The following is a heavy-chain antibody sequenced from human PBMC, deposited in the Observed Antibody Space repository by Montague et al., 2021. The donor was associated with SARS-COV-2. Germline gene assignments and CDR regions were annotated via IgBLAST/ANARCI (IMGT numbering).Heavy chain of an antibody. CDR2: MYETGNM. CDR1: SGSLSNYY. V-gene: IGHV4-4*09. J-gene: IGHJ4*02. Sequence: SETLSLTSTVSSGSLSNYYWSWIRQSPDKGLEWIGYMYETGNMIYNPSLRSRVSISADTSKSQFSLRLTSVTAADSARYYCARNMAYWGQGVLVIV. CDR3: ARNMAY. D-gene: IGHD2/OR15-2a*01.